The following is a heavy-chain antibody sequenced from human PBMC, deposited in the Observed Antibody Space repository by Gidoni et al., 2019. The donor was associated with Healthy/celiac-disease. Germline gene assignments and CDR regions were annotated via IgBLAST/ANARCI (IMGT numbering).Heavy chain of an antibody. CDR3: ARGAGGDYYDSSGYHY. V-gene: IGHV1-46*03. CDR2: INPSGGST. CDR1: GYTFTSYY. D-gene: IGHD3-22*01. Sequence: QVQLVQSGAEVKKPGASVKVSCKASGYTFTSYYMHWVRQAPGQGLEWMGRINPSGGSTSYAQKFQGRVTMTRDTSTSTVYMELSSLRSEDTAVYYCARGAGGDYYDSSGYHYWGQGTLVTVSS. J-gene: IGHJ4*02.